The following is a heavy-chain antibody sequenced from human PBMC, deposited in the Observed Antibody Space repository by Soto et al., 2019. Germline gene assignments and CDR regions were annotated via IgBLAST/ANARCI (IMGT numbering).Heavy chain of an antibody. CDR1: SGSFSTYY. V-gene: IGHV4-4*07. CDR2: IYSTGST. CDR3: AGGAAADYFDY. Sequence: PSETLSLTCTVSSGSFSTYYWSWIRQPAGKGLEWIGRIYSTGSTLYNTSLKSRITMSVDTSKNQFSLKLSSVTAADTAVYYCAGGAAADYFDYWCLETLVTVS. J-gene: IGHJ4*02. D-gene: IGHD6-13*01.